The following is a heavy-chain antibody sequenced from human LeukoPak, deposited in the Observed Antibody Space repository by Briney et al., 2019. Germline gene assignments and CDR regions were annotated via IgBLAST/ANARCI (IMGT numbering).Heavy chain of an antibody. CDR3: AGKPPVDDAFDI. J-gene: IGHJ3*02. Sequence: GGSLRLSCAASGFTFSSYSMNWVRQAPGKGLEWVSVIYSGGSTYYADSVKGRFTISRDNSKNTLYLQMNSLRAEDTAVYYCAGKPPVDDAFDIWGQGTMVTVSS. V-gene: IGHV3-66*02. CDR2: IYSGGST. CDR1: GFTFSSYS. D-gene: IGHD1-14*01.